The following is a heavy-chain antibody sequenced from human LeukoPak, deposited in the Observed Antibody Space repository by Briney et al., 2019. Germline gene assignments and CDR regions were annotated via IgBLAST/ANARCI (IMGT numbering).Heavy chain of an antibody. CDR2: INPSGGST. D-gene: IGHD7-27*01. CDR1: GYTFTSYY. Sequence: ASLRVSCKASGYTFTSYYMHWVRQAPGQGLEWMAIINPSGGSTNYAQTFQGRVTITRDTSTSTLYMQLSSLRSEDTAVYYCARDGELGISVFSPSLDYLGEGTLVTVSS. V-gene: IGHV1-46*01. J-gene: IGHJ4*02. CDR3: ARDGELGISVFSPSLDY.